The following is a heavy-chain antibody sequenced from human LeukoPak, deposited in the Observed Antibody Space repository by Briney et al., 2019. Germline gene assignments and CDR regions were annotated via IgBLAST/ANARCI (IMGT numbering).Heavy chain of an antibody. CDR1: GGSIISYY. Sequence: SETLSLTCTVSGGSIISYYWSWIRQPPGKGLEWIGYIFYSGSTNYNPSLKSRVSISVDTSKNQFSLKLSSVAAADTAVYYCSRSIVPAAISNYYYGMDVWGQGTTVTVSS. CDR2: IFYSGST. J-gene: IGHJ6*02. V-gene: IGHV4-59*08. D-gene: IGHD2-2*01. CDR3: SRSIVPAAISNYYYGMDV.